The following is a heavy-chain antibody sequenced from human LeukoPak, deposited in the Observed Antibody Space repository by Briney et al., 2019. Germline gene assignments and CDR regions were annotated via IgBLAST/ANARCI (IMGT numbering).Heavy chain of an antibody. J-gene: IGHJ6*02. D-gene: IGHD6-19*01. Sequence: SETLSLTCTVSGGSICSYYWNWIRQPPGKGLEWIVYLYYSGSTNYNPSLKSRVTISVDTSKNQFSLKLSSVSGADTAVYYCARDIAVDGGYYYYGMDVWGQGTTVTVSS. CDR2: LYYSGST. V-gene: IGHV4-59*01. CDR3: ARDIAVDGGYYYYGMDV. CDR1: GGSICSYY.